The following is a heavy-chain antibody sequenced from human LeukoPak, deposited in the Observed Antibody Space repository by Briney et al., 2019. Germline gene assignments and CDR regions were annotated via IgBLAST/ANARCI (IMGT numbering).Heavy chain of an antibody. D-gene: IGHD2-15*01. Sequence: GGSLRLSCAASGFTFSSYWMSWVRQAPGKGLEWVANIKQDGSEKYYVDSVKGRFTISRDNAKNSLYLQMNSLRAEDTAVYYCARPRYCSGGSCYFDYWGQGTLVTVSS. CDR2: IKQDGSEK. CDR1: GFTFSSYW. CDR3: ARPRYCSGGSCYFDY. V-gene: IGHV3-7*01. J-gene: IGHJ4*02.